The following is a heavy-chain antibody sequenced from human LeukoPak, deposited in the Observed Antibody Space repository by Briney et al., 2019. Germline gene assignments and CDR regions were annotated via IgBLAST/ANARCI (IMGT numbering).Heavy chain of an antibody. J-gene: IGHJ6*02. V-gene: IGHV4-34*01. CDR1: GGSFSGYY. D-gene: IGHD1-14*01. CDR3: ARGRRPRKYYYYYGMDV. CDR2: INHSGST. Sequence: SETLSLTCAVYGGSFSGYYWSWLRQPPGKGLEWIGEINHSGSTNYNPSLKSRVTISVDTSKNQFSLKLSSVTAADTAVYYCARGRRPRKYYYYYGMDVWGQGTTVTVSS.